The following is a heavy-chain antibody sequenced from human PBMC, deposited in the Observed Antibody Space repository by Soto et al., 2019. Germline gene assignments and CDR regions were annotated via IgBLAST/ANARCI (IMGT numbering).Heavy chain of an antibody. V-gene: IGHV1-69*12. CDR2: IIPMFGTA. CDR3: AKGIRPWIRRIDNGYPG. Sequence: QVQLVQSGAEVKKPESSVKVSCKAPGGTFSTYAISWVRQAPGQGLEWMGGIIPMFGTANYAQRFQDRVTITANESTNKVDMALSSWRSEDPAGYFCAKGIRPWIRRIDNGYPGWGQGPLVTVSS. CDR1: GGTFSTYA. J-gene: IGHJ4*02. D-gene: IGHD5-18*01.